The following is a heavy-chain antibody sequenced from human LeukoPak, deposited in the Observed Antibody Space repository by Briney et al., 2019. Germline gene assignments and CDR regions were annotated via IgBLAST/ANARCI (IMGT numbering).Heavy chain of an antibody. CDR1: GFTFSRYG. CDR3: AKERATETRRLDY. CDR2: ISYGGSNK. V-gene: IGHV3-30*18. Sequence: PGRSLRLSCAASGFTFSRYGMHWVRQAPGKGLEWVAVISYGGSNKNYADSVKGRFTISRDNFKNTLYLQMNSLRPEDAAVYYCAKERATETRRLDYWGQGTLVTVSS. J-gene: IGHJ4*02.